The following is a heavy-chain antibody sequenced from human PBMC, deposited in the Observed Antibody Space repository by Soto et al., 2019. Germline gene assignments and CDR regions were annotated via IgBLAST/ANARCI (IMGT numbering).Heavy chain of an antibody. D-gene: IGHD3-10*01. CDR3: ARGFGVLRTYYGMDV. CDR1: SGSFSGYY. CDR2: INHSGST. J-gene: IGHJ6*02. Sequence: PSEALSLTCAVYSGSFSGYYWSWIRQPPGKGLEWIGEINHSGSTNYNPSLKSRVTISVDTSKNQFSLKLSSVTAADTAVYYCARGFGVLRTYYGMDVWGQGTTVTVSS. V-gene: IGHV4-34*01.